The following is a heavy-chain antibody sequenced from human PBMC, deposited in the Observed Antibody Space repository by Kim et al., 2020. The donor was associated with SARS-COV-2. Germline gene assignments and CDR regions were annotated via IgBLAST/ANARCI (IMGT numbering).Heavy chain of an antibody. J-gene: IGHJ5*01. D-gene: IGHD2-15*01. CDR2: IFHSGAT. Sequence: SETLSLTCAVSGGSIVTNDYYWGWIRQSPGRGLECIGSIFHSGATYYNPSLKSRVTISIDMSKNQFSLRLISVTVEDTAVYFCATILPPAVLPSADLFDS. CDR3: ATILPPAVLPSADLFDS. CDR1: GGSIVTNDYY. V-gene: IGHV4-39*01.